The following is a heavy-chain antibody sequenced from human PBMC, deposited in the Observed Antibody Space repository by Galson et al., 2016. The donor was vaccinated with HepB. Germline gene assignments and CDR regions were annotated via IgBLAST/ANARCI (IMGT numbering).Heavy chain of an antibody. CDR1: GFTVSSSY. D-gene: IGHD3-10*01. CDR3: ARDRGSGRRDY. J-gene: IGHJ4*02. Sequence: SLRLSCAASGFTVSSSYMTWVRQAPGKGLQWISVFYSSGTKYVANSVQGRFTITRESSMNTRYLQMHSLLDEDTAVYFWARDRGSGRRDYWGQGTLVTVSS. V-gene: IGHV3-53*01. CDR2: FYSSGTK.